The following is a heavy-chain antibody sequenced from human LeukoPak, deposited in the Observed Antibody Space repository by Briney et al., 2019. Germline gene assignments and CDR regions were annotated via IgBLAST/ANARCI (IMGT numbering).Heavy chain of an antibody. CDR3: ARGGTGHLDY. D-gene: IGHD7-27*01. J-gene: IGHJ4*02. CDR1: GGSISSTNW. V-gene: IGHV4-4*02. Sequence: SETLSLTCAVSGGSISSTNWWTWVRQPPGKGLEWIGEIYHSGSTNYNPSLKSRFTISVEKSKNQFSLNLSSVTAADTAVYYCARGGTGHLDYWGQGTLVTVSS. CDR2: IYHSGST.